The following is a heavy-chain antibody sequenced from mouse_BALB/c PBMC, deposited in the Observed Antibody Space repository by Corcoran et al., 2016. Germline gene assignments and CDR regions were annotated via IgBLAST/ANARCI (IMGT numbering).Heavy chain of an antibody. Sequence: DVQLQESGPGLVKPSQSLSLTCSVTGYSITSGYYWNWIRQFPGNKLEWMGYISYDGSNNYNPSLKNRISITRDTSKNQFFLKLNSVTTEDTATYYGARDYYGSSYFDYWGQGTTLTVSS. CDR3: ARDYYGSSYFDY. D-gene: IGHD1-1*01. CDR2: ISYDGSN. CDR1: GYSITSGYY. J-gene: IGHJ2*01. V-gene: IGHV3-6*02.